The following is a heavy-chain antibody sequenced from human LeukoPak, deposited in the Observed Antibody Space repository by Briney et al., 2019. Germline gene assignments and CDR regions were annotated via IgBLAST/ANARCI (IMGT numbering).Heavy chain of an antibody. CDR2: ISSNGGST. J-gene: IGHJ4*02. V-gene: IGHV3-64*01. CDR1: GFTFSSYA. D-gene: IGHD4-23*01. Sequence: GGSLRLSCAASGFTFSSYAMHWVRQAPGKGLEYVSAISSNGGSTYYANSVKGRFTISRDNSKNTLYLQMGSLRAEDMAVYYCASLADYGGNSSPRWGQGTLVTVSS. CDR3: ASLADYGGNSSPR.